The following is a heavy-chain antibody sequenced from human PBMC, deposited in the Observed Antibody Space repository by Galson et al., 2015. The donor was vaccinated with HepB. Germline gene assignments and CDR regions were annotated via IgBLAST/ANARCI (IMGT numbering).Heavy chain of an antibody. D-gene: IGHD2-8*01. J-gene: IGHJ6*03. CDR3: CTGPFGVYSNYYMDV. CDR2: IKSKLDGGTK. V-gene: IGHV3-15*07. CDR1: GFTLGNAW. Sequence: SLRLSCAASGFTLGNAWTNWVRQAPGKGLEWVGRIKSKLDGGTKDYAAPVKGRFTISRDDSKNTLFLQMNRLKTEDTAVYYCCTGPFGVYSNYYMDVWGKGATVTVSS.